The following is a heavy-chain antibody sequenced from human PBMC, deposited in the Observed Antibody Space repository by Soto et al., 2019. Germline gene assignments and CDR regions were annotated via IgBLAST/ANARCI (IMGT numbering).Heavy chain of an antibody. D-gene: IGHD3-22*01. CDR2: IIPIFGTA. CDR1: GGTFSSYA. V-gene: IGHV1-69*13. Sequence: WASVKVSCKASGGTFSSYAISWVRQAPGQGLEWMGGIIPIFGTANYAQKFQGRVTITADESTSTAYMELSSLRSEDTAVYYCASDYYESSGYYYYYYGMDVSGQATTVTVSS. J-gene: IGHJ6*02. CDR3: ASDYYESSGYYYYYYGMDV.